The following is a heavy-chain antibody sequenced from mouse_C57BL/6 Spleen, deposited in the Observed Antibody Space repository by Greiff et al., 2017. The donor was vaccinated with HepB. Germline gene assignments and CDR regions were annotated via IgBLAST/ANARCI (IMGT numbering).Heavy chain of an antibody. CDR1: GYTFTSYW. CDR3: AREGYGEDYYAMDY. D-gene: IGHD3-1*01. CDR2: IDPSDSET. Sequence: QQSCKASGYTFTSYWMHWGKQRPIQGLEWIGNIDPSDSETHYNQKFKDKATLTVDKSSSTAYMQLSSLTSEDPAVYYCAREGYGEDYYAMDYWGQGTSVTVSS. J-gene: IGHJ4*01. V-gene: IGHV1-52*01.